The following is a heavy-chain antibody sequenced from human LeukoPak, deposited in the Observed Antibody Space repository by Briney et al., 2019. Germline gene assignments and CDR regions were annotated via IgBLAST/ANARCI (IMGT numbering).Heavy chain of an antibody. V-gene: IGHV3-74*01. CDR1: GFTLSNFW. D-gene: IGHD5-18*01. J-gene: IGHJ4*02. CDR3: ARHLSGVTGYTYGRGIDY. CDR2: INTDGSST. Sequence: PGGSLRLSCSASGFTLSNFWIHWVRQAPGKGLVWVSRINTDGSSTNYADSVKGRFAVSRDNAKTSLYLQMISLRAEDTAVYYCARHLSGVTGYTYGRGIDYWGQGTLVTVSS.